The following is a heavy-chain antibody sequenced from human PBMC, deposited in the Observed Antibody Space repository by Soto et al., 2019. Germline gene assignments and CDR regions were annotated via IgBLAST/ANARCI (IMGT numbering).Heavy chain of an antibody. D-gene: IGHD6-19*01. Sequence: QVQLVQSGAEVKKPGASVKVSCKASGYTFTSYDINWVRQATGHGLEWMGWMNPNSGNTGYAQKFQGRVTMTRNTSRSTAYMELSSLRSEDTAVYYCPRERGASSPFDYWGQGTLVTVSS. V-gene: IGHV1-8*01. J-gene: IGHJ4*02. CDR3: PRERGASSPFDY. CDR2: MNPNSGNT. CDR1: GYTFTSYD.